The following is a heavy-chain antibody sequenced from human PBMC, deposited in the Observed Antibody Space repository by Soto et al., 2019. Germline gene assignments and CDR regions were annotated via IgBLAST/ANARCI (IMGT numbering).Heavy chain of an antibody. Sequence: EVQLLESGGGLVHPGGSLRLSCAASGFAYSNYAMSWVRQAPGMGLEWVSTMGGRDGSTDYAEAVKGRFTISRDNAKNTLHLQMTGLRAEDTDVYYCAREASGWYGESFQHWGQGTLVAVSS. CDR1: GFAYSNYA. CDR3: AREASGWYGESFQH. D-gene: IGHD6-19*01. V-gene: IGHV3-23*01. CDR2: MGGRDGST. J-gene: IGHJ1*01.